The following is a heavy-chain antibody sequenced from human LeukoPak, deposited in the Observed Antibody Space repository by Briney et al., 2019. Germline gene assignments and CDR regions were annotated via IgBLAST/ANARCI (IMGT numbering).Heavy chain of an antibody. Sequence: GASVKVSCKASGGTFISYAISWVRQAPGQGLEWMGWISAYNGNTNYAQKLQGRVTMTTDTSTSTAYMELRSLRSDDTAVYYCALNHYGDYGYFDYWGQGTLVTVSS. J-gene: IGHJ4*02. CDR2: ISAYNGNT. CDR3: ALNHYGDYGYFDY. D-gene: IGHD4-17*01. CDR1: GGTFISYA. V-gene: IGHV1-18*01.